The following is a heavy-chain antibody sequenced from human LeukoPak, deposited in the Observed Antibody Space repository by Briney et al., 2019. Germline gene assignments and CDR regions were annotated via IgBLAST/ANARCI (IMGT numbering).Heavy chain of an antibody. Sequence: SETLSLTCTVSGGSISSYYWSWIRQPPGKGLEWIGYIYYSGSTNYNPSLKSRVTISVNTSKNHFSLKLSSVTAGDTAVYYCARDPDIAGAGYFVYWGQGTLVTVSS. D-gene: IGHD6-13*01. CDR1: GGSISSYY. CDR3: ARDPDIAGAGYFVY. CDR2: IYYSGST. J-gene: IGHJ4*02. V-gene: IGHV4-59*01.